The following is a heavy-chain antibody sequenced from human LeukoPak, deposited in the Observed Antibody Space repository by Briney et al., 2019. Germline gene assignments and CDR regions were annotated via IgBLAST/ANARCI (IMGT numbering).Heavy chain of an antibody. Sequence: GGSLRLSCAASGFTFSSYAMSWVCQAPGKGLEWVSAISGSGGSTYYADSVKGRFTISRDNSKNTLYLQMNSLRAEDTAVYYCAKVLAPSYYDSSGSFDYWGQGTLVTVSS. CDR3: AKVLAPSYYDSSGSFDY. V-gene: IGHV3-23*01. J-gene: IGHJ4*02. D-gene: IGHD3-22*01. CDR2: ISGSGGST. CDR1: GFTFSSYA.